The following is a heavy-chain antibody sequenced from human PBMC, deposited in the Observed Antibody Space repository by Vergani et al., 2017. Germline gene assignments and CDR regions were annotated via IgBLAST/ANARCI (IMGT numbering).Heavy chain of an antibody. D-gene: IGHD3-22*01. J-gene: IGHJ1*01. V-gene: IGHV3-30*02. CDR3: TKAGQYDSDNFHDS. CDR2: IRYDGTKR. Sequence: QVQLVESGGGVVQPGRSPRLSCETSGLMFNNYGMHWVRQAPGKGLEWVAFIRYDGTKRFYGDSVKGRFTISRDNSQTTVFLQMNSLRADDSAVYYCTKAGQYDSDNFHDSWGQGALVTVAS. CDR1: GLMFNNYG.